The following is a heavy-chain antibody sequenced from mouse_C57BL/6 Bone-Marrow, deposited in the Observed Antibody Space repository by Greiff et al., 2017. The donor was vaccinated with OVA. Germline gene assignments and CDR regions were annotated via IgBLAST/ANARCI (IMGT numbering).Heavy chain of an antibody. J-gene: IGHJ4*01. CDR2: IWSGGST. D-gene: IGHD3-3*01. V-gene: IGHV2-2*01. Sequence: VKLMESGPGLVQPSQCLSITCTVSGFSLTSYGVHWVRQSPGKGLEWLGVIWSGGSTDYNAAIISRLSMGKDNSKSKVFLKKNSLQADDTATYYFARSGSGDSYAMDYWGQGTSATVSS. CDR1: GFSLTSYG. CDR3: ARSGSGDSYAMDY.